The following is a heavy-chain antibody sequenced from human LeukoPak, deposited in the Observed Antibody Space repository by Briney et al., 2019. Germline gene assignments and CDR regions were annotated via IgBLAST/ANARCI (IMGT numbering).Heavy chain of an antibody. J-gene: IGHJ4*02. Sequence: SETLSLTCGVHGGSFGFYSWSWLRQFPGKGLEWIGEIIHTGTTTYNPSLASRVTVSIDTSNNQFSLTLTSVTAADTAVYYCARRGNYIDHWGQGALVTVSS. CDR3: ARRGNYIDH. V-gene: IGHV4-34*12. CDR1: GGSFGFYS. CDR2: IIHTGTT.